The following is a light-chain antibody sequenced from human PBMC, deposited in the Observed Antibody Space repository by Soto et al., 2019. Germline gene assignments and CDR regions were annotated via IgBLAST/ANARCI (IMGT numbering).Light chain of an antibody. V-gene: IGKV1-12*01. Sequence: DIQMTQSPSTVSASVGDRVTITCRASQNIISWLAWYQQQPGRAPKLLIYAASILQSGVPSRFSGSGSGTYFTLTINIIQPEDFATYYCQQAYGFPVTFGQGTRLEIK. J-gene: IGKJ5*01. CDR3: QQAYGFPVT. CDR1: QNIISW. CDR2: AAS.